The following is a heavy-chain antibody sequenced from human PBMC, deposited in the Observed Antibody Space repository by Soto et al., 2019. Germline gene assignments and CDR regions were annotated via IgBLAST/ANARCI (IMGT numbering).Heavy chain of an antibody. CDR3: ARVVYDIVVVPAAMGVGYGAFDI. V-gene: IGHV1-3*01. Sequence: ASVKVSCKASGYTFTSYAMHWVRQAPGQRLEWMGWINAGNGNTKYSQKFQGRVTITRDTSASTAYMELSSLRSEDTAVYYCARVVYDIVVVPAAMGVGYGAFDIWGQGTMVTVSS. D-gene: IGHD2-2*01. J-gene: IGHJ3*02. CDR2: INAGNGNT. CDR1: GYTFTSYA.